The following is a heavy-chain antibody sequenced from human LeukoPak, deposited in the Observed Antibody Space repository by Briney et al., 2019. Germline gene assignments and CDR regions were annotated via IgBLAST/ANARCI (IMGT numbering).Heavy chain of an antibody. CDR1: GLTVSSKY. CDR2: IYNNGNT. Sequence: GGSLRLSCAASGLTVSSKYMSWVRQAPGEGLEWVSVIYNNGNTHYADSVKGRFTISRDNSKNTLFLQMNSLRAEDTAVYYCARVGGDQVGYWGQGTLVTVSS. D-gene: IGHD4-17*01. J-gene: IGHJ4*02. CDR3: ARVGGDQVGY. V-gene: IGHV3-53*01.